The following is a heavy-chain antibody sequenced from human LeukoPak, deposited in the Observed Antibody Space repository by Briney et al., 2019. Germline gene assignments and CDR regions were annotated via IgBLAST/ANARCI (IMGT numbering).Heavy chain of an antibody. CDR3: VRDNRSYNFDY. CDR2: IKSDESST. V-gene: IGHV3-74*01. J-gene: IGHJ4*02. Sequence: GGSLRLSCAASGFTFSRYWMHWVRQAPGKGLVWVSCIKSDESSTSIADSAKGRFTISRDNAKNTVYLQMNSLRAEDTAVYYCVRDNRSYNFDYWGQGTLDTVSS. D-gene: IGHD1-26*01. CDR1: GFTFSRYW.